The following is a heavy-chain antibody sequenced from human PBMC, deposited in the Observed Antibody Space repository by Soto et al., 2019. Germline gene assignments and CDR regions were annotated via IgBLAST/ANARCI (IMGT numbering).Heavy chain of an antibody. D-gene: IGHD1-26*01. J-gene: IGHJ4*02. CDR1: GGSVSSGSYY. V-gene: IGHV4-61*01. CDR2: IYYSGST. Sequence: SETLSLTCTVSGGSVSSGSYYWSWIRQPPGKGLEWIGYIYYSGSTNYNPSLKSRVTISVDTSKNQFSLKLSSVTAADTAVYYCASEPSQWELRAHYFDYWGQGTLVTVSS. CDR3: ASEPSQWELRAHYFDY.